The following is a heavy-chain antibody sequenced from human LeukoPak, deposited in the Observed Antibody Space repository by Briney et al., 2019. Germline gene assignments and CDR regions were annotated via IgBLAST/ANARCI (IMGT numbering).Heavy chain of an antibody. Sequence: GGSLRLSCAASGFTFSSYWMSWVRQAPGKGLEWVANIKQDGSEKYYVDSVKGRFTISRDNSKNTLYLQMSSLGAEDTAVYYCAKGGGFDWLNYYYMDVWGKGTTVTISS. J-gene: IGHJ6*03. CDR1: GFTFSSYW. CDR3: AKGGGFDWLNYYYMDV. D-gene: IGHD3-9*01. V-gene: IGHV3-7*03. CDR2: IKQDGSEK.